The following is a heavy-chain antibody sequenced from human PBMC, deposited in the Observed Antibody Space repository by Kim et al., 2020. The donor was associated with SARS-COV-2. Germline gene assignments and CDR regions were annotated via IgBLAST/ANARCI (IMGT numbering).Heavy chain of an antibody. D-gene: IGHD3-3*01. CDR1: GFTFSSYW. J-gene: IGHJ4*02. CDR3: VRGPLTTMSGTR. CDR2: IKEDGSEK. Sequence: GGSLRLSCAASGFTFSSYWMSWVRQAPGKGLEWVANIKEDGSEKYYVDSVKGRFTTSRDNAKNSLYLQMNSLRAEDTAVYYCVRGPLTTMSGTRWGQGTLFTVSS. V-gene: IGHV3-7*03.